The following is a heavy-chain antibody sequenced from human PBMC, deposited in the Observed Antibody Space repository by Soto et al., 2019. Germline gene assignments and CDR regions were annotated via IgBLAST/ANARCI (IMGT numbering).Heavy chain of an antibody. CDR2: IGTAGDT. CDR3: ARQYGGDAADAFDI. Sequence: GGSLRLSCAASEFTFSSYDMHWVRQATGKGLEWVSAIGTAGDTYYPGSVKGRFTISRENAKNSLYLQMNSLRAGDTAVYYCARQYGGDAADAFDIWGQGTMVTVSS. J-gene: IGHJ3*02. V-gene: IGHV3-13*01. CDR1: EFTFSSYD. D-gene: IGHD4-17*01.